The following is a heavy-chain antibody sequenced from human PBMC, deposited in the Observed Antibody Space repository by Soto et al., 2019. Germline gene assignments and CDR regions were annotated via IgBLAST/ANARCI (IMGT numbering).Heavy chain of an antibody. D-gene: IGHD2-15*01. V-gene: IGHV1-2*02. J-gene: IGHJ5*02. CDR3: AREGGYCSGGSCYFVESWFDP. CDR2: INPNSGGT. CDR1: GYTFTGYY. Sequence: QVQLVQSGAEVKKPGASVKVSCKASGYTFTGYYMHWVRQAPGQGLEWMGWINPNSGGTNYAQKFQGRVTMTRDTSISTAYMELSRLRSDDTAVYYCAREGGYCSGGSCYFVESWFDPWGQGTLVTVSS.